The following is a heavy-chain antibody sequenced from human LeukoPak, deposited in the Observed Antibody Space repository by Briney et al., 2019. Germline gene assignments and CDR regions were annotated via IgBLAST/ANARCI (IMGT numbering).Heavy chain of an antibody. CDR2: NNHSGSS. CDR3: ARHRYYYDSSGYYYQP. D-gene: IGHD3-22*01. V-gene: IGHV4-34*01. Sequence: SETLSLTCAVYGGSFSGYYWSWIRQPPEKGLEWIGENNHSGSSNYNPSLKSRVTISVDTSKNQFSLRLSSVTAADTAVYYCARHRYYYDSSGYYYQPWGQGTLVTVSS. CDR1: GGSFSGYY. J-gene: IGHJ5*02.